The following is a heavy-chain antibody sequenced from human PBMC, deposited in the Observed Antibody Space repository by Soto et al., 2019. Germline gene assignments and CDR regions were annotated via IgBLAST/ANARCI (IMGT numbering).Heavy chain of an antibody. CDR2: IYPGDSHT. CDR3: ARQTIRYRYGMDV. Sequence: PGESLKISCKGSGYSFTSYWIGWVRQMPGKGLEWMGIIYPGDSHTTYSPSFEGQVTISADKSISTAYVQWKSLKASDTAMYYCARQTIRYRYGMDVWGQGTTVTVSS. J-gene: IGHJ6*02. CDR1: GYSFTSYW. D-gene: IGHD3-9*01. V-gene: IGHV5-51*01.